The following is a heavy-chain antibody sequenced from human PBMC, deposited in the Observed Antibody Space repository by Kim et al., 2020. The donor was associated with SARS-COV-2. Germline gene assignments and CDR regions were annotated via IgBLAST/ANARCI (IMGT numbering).Heavy chain of an antibody. CDR3: ARDGRAAATSSYGMDV. V-gene: IGHV3-30*01. J-gene: IGHJ6*02. Sequence: SVKGRFTISRDNSKNTLYLQMNSLRAEDTAVYYCARDGRAAATSSYGMDVWGQGTTVTVSS. D-gene: IGHD6-13*01.